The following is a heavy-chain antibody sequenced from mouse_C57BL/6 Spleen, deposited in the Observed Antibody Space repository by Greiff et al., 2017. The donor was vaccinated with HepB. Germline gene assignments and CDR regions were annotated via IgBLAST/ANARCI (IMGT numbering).Heavy chain of an antibody. D-gene: IGHD1-1*01. CDR1: GYTFTDYE. CDR2: IDPETGGT. CDR3: TRSVIYYWDY. Sequence: VQLQQSGAELVRPGASVTLSCKASGYTFTDYEMHWVKQTPVHGLEWIGAIDPETGGTAYNQKFKGKAILTADKASSTAYMELRSLTSEDSAVYYCTRSVIYYWDYWGQGTTLTVAS. V-gene: IGHV1-15*01. J-gene: IGHJ2*01.